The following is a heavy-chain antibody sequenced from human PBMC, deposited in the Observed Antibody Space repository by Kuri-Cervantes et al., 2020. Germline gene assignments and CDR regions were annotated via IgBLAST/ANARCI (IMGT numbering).Heavy chain of an antibody. Sequence: ASVKVSCKASGYTFSTYDINWVRQATGQGLEWMGWMNPDSGNTGYAQKFQGRVTMTRNTSISTAYMEVSSLKSDDTAVYYCARDFWDSSSWYGRSYYYYYMDVWGKGTTVTVSS. CDR1: GYTFSTYD. V-gene: IGHV1-8*02. J-gene: IGHJ6*03. CDR3: ARDFWDSSSWYGRSYYYYYMDV. D-gene: IGHD6-13*01. CDR2: MNPDSGNT.